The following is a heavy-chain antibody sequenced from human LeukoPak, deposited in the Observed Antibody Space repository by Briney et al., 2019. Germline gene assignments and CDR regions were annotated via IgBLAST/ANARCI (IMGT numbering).Heavy chain of an antibody. J-gene: IGHJ3*02. V-gene: IGHV3-21*01. Sequence: GSLRLSCAASGFTFSSYSMNWVRQAPGKGLEWVSSISSSSSYIYYADSVKGRFTISRDNAKNSLYLQMNSLRAEDTAVYYCARGSGPPVDAFDIWGQGTMVTVSS. CDR1: GFTFSSYS. D-gene: IGHD1-26*01. CDR3: ARGSGPPVDAFDI. CDR2: ISSSSSYI.